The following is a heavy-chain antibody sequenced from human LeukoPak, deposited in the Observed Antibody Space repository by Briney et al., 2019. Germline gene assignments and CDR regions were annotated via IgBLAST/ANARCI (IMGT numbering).Heavy chain of an antibody. CDR2: IYNSGST. V-gene: IGHV4-59*01. J-gene: IGHJ4*02. Sequence: SETLSLTCTVSGGSISNYYWSWIRQPPGKGLEWIGYIYNSGSTNYNPSLKSRVTISVDTSKSQLSLNLRSVTAADTAAYYCARVGTSGSSVAYDYWGQGTLFTVSS. D-gene: IGHD3-10*01. CDR3: ARVGTSGSSVAYDY. CDR1: GGSISNYY.